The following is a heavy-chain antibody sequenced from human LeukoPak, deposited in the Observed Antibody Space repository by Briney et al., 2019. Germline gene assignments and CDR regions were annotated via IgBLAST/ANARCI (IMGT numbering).Heavy chain of an antibody. J-gene: IGHJ4*02. CDR2: ISSSSSYI. V-gene: IGHV3-21*01. Sequence: GGSLRLSCAASGFTFSTYSMNWVRQAPGKGLEWVSSISSSSSYIYYADSVKGRFTISRDNAKNSLYLQMNSLRAEDTAVYYCARDQEVKIVGAPPGYWGQGTLVTVSS. CDR1: GFTFSTYS. CDR3: ARDQEVKIVGAPPGY. D-gene: IGHD1-26*01.